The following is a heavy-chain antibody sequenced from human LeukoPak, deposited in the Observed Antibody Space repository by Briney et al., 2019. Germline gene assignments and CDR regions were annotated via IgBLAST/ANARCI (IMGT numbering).Heavy chain of an antibody. CDR3: AKGEMATTLFDY. CDR1: GFTFSSYA. CDR2: ISGSGGST. J-gene: IGHJ4*02. D-gene: IGHD5-24*01. V-gene: IGHV3-23*01. Sequence: GGSLRLSCAASGFTFSSYAMSWVRQVPGKGLEWVSAISGSGGSTYYADSVKGRFTISRDNSKNTLYLQMNSLRAEDTAVYYCAKGEMATTLFDYWGQGTLVTVSS.